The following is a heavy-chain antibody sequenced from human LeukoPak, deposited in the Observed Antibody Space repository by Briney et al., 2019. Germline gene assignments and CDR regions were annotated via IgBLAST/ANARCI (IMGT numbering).Heavy chain of an antibody. CDR2: IRYDGTIK. CDR1: GFTFGSYA. Sequence: GGSLRLSCAASGFTFGSYAMHWVRQAPGKGLEWVAFIRYDGTIKYYSDSVKGRFTISRDNSKNTLYLQMSSLRLEDTAVYYCAKDLELTMIRGVCEYWGQGTLVTDSS. J-gene: IGHJ4*02. V-gene: IGHV3-30*02. D-gene: IGHD3-10*01. CDR3: AKDLELTMIRGVCEY.